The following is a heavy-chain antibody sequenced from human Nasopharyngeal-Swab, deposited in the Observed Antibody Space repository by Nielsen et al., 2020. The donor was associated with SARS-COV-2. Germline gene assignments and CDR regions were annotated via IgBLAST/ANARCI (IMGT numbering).Heavy chain of an antibody. Sequence: GESLKISCAASGFTFRSYAISWVRQAPGKGLEWVSVISGSDHTTYYADSVKGRFTISRDNSKNTVNLQMNSLRVEDTAIYYCAKDRDSGDDSEEYYHYYGMDVWGQGTTVTVFS. J-gene: IGHJ6*02. D-gene: IGHD5-12*01. CDR3: AKDRDSGDDSEEYYHYYGMDV. V-gene: IGHV3-23*01. CDR1: GFTFRSYA. CDR2: ISGSDHTT.